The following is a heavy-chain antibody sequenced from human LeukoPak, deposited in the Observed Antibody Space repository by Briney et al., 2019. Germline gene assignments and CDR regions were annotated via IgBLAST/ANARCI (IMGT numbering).Heavy chain of an antibody. CDR2: INHSGST. Sequence: SETLSLTCAVYGGSFSGYYWSWIRQPPGKGLEWIWEINHSGSTNYNPSLKSRVTISVDTSKNQFSLKLSSVTAADTAVYYCARDSSSWYRNPFDYWGQGTLVTVSS. V-gene: IGHV4-34*01. CDR1: GGSFSGYY. J-gene: IGHJ4*02. D-gene: IGHD6-13*01. CDR3: ARDSSSWYRNPFDY.